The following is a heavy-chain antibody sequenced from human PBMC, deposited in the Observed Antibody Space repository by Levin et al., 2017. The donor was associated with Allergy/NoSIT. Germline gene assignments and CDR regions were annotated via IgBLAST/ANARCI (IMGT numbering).Heavy chain of an antibody. CDR3: AREGRIVGAISTLGFDY. Sequence: GGSLRLSCAASGFTFSSYAMHWVRQAPGKGLEWVAVISYDGSNKYYADSVKGRFTISRDNSKNTLYLQMNSLRAEDTAVYYCAREGRIVGAISTLGFDYWGQGTLVTVSS. CDR2: ISYDGSNK. J-gene: IGHJ4*02. CDR1: GFTFSSYA. D-gene: IGHD1-26*01. V-gene: IGHV3-30*04.